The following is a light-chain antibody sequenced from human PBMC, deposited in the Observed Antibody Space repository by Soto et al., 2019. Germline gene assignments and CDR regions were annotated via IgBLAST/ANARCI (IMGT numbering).Light chain of an antibody. Sequence: QSVLTQPASVSGSPGQSITISCTGTNSDVGGYTYDSWYQQHPGKAPKLMIYDVSNRPSGVSNRFSGSKSGNTASLTISGLQADDEADYYCSSYTSSSTPYVFGTGTKVTVL. CDR3: SSYTSSSTPYV. V-gene: IGLV2-14*03. J-gene: IGLJ1*01. CDR1: NSDVGGYTY. CDR2: DVS.